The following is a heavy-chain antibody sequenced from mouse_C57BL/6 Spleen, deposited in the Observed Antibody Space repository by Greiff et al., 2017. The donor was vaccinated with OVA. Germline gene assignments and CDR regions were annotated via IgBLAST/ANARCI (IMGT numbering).Heavy chain of an antibody. CDR2: IYPGDGDT. Sequence: QVQLQQSGAELVKPGASVKISCKASGYAFSSYWMNWVKQRPGKGLEWIGQIYPGDGDTNYNGKFKGKATLTADKSSSTAYMQLSSLTSEDSAVYFCARGGGYDGPWFAYWGQGTLVTVSA. V-gene: IGHV1-80*01. CDR1: GYAFSSYW. D-gene: IGHD2-2*01. J-gene: IGHJ3*01. CDR3: ARGGGYDGPWFAY.